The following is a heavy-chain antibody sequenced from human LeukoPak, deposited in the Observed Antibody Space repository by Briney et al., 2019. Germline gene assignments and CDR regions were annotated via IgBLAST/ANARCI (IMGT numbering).Heavy chain of an antibody. V-gene: IGHV1-18*01. D-gene: IGHD1-26*01. Sequence: GASVTVSYKASGYTFTIYGISWVRQAPGQGREWMGWISAYNGNTNYAQKLQGRVTMTTDTSTSTAYMELRSLRSDDTAVYYCARDRVGATQIWGQGTLVTVSS. J-gene: IGHJ4*02. CDR2: ISAYNGNT. CDR3: ARDRVGATQI. CDR1: GYTFTIYG.